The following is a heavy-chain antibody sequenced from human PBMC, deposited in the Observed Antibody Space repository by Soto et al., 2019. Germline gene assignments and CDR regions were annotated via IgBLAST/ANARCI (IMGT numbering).Heavy chain of an antibody. CDR3: VRRHVSATGIDWFDP. CDR2: INAANGDT. Sequence: ASVKVCCKASGYTFTSYGIHWVRQAPGQRLEWMGWINAANGDTKYSPKFQGRVTITRDTSASTAYMELSSLRSEDTAVYYCVRRHVSATGIDWFDPWGQVPLVTVSS. CDR1: GYTFTSYG. V-gene: IGHV1-3*01. D-gene: IGHD6-13*01. J-gene: IGHJ5*02.